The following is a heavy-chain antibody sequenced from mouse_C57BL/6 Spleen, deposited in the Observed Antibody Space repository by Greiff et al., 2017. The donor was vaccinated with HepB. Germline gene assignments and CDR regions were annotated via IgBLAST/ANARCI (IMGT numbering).Heavy chain of an antibody. Sequence: VQLQQSGAELVKPGASVKFSCKASVYTFTSYWMHWVKQTPGQGLEWFGMIHPNCGSTNYNEKFKSKATLTVDKSSSTAYMQLSSLTSEDSAVYYCARSTGTFDYWGQGTTLTVSS. CDR2: IHPNCGST. D-gene: IGHD4-1*01. CDR3: ARSTGTFDY. J-gene: IGHJ2*01. CDR1: VYTFTSYW. V-gene: IGHV1-64*01.